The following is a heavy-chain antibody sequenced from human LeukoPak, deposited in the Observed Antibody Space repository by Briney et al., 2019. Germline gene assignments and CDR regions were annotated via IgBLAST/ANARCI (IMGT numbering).Heavy chain of an antibody. V-gene: IGHV3-33*01. J-gene: IGHJ4*02. D-gene: IGHD6-19*01. CDR2: IWYDGSNK. CDR3: ARDPGEVAVEDYFDY. Sequence: GGSLRLSCAASGFTFSSYGMHWVRQAPGKGLEWVAVIWYDGSNKYYADSVKGRFTISRDNSKNTLYLQMNSLRAEDTAVYYCARDPGEVAVEDYFDYWGQGTLVTVSS. CDR1: GFTFSSYG.